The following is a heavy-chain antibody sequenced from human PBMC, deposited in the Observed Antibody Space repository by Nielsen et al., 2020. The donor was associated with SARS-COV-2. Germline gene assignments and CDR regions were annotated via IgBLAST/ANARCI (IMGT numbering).Heavy chain of an antibody. V-gene: IGHV4-34*01. D-gene: IGHD3-9*01. CDR3: ARVKYDILTGLFRDYYYMDV. J-gene: IGHJ6*03. Sequence: PGKGLEWIGEINHSGSTNYNPSLKSRVTISVDTSKNQFSLKLSSVTAADTAVYYCARVKYDILTGLFRDYYYMDVWGKGTTVTISS. CDR2: INHSGST.